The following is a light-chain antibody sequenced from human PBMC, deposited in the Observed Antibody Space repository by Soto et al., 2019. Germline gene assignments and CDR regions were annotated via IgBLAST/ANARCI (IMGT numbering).Light chain of an antibody. CDR3: QQYGSSPQT. Sequence: DIVVTQSPATLSLSPGERATLSCRASQSVSNYLAWYQQKPGQAPRLLIFRASNKATGIPDRFSGSGSGTDFTLTISRLEPEDFAVYYCQQYGSSPQTFGQGTKVDI. J-gene: IGKJ1*01. CDR2: RAS. CDR1: QSVSNY. V-gene: IGKV3-20*01.